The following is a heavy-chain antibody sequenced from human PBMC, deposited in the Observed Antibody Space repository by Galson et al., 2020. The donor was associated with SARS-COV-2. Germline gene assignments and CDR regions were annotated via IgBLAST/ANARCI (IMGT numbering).Heavy chain of an antibody. CDR1: GFTFSSYG. V-gene: IGHV3-30*03. D-gene: IGHD5-12*01. J-gene: IGHJ3*02. CDR2: ISYDGSNK. CDR3: ASCRDGYNFDAFDI. Sequence: GESLKISCAASGFTFSSYGMHWVRQAPGKGLEWVAVISYDGSNKYYADSVKGRFTISRDNSKNTLYLQMNSLRAEDTAVYYCASCRDGYNFDAFDIWGQGTMVTVSS.